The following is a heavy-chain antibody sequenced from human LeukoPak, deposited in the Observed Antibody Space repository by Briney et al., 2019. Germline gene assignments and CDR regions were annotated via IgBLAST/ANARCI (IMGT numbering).Heavy chain of an antibody. CDR3: ARAPPTYYYDSSGYSPFDY. CDR2: IYYSGST. D-gene: IGHD3-22*01. V-gene: IGHV4-31*03. CDR1: GGSISSGGYY. J-gene: IGHJ4*02. Sequence: SQTLSLTCTVSGGSISSGGYYWSWIRQHPGKGLEWIGYIYYSGSTYYIPSLKSRATISVDTSKNQFSLKLSSVTAADTAVYYCARAPPTYYYDSSGYSPFDYGGQGTLVTVSS.